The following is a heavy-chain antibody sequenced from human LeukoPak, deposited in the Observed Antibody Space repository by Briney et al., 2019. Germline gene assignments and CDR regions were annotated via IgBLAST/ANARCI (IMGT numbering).Heavy chain of an antibody. CDR3: ARPVVSGQQLTTGWFDP. CDR2: IYPGDSDT. Sequence: GESLKISCKGSGYSFTSYWIGWVRQMPGKGLEWMGIIYPGDSDTRYSPSFQGQVTISADKSISTAYLQWSSLKASDTAMCYCARPVVSGQQLTTGWFDPWGQGTLVTVSS. J-gene: IGHJ5*02. CDR1: GYSFTSYW. D-gene: IGHD6-13*01. V-gene: IGHV5-51*01.